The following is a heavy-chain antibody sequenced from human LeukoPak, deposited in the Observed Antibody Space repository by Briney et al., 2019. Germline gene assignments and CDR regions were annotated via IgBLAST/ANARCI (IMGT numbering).Heavy chain of an antibody. CDR2: LSGGGGTT. CDR3: ARDPPNA. J-gene: IGHJ5*02. D-gene: IGHD2-8*01. Sequence: PGGSLRLSCEASGFTFSTYAMSWVRQAPGKGLEWVSCLSGGGGTTFYPDSVKGRFTISRDNSKNTLYLQMNSLRAEDTAMYYCARDPPNAWGQGTLVTVSS. V-gene: IGHV3-23*01. CDR1: GFTFSTYA.